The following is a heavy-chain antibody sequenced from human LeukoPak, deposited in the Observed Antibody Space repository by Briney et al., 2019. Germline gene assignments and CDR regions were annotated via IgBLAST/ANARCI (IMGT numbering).Heavy chain of an antibody. J-gene: IGHJ6*03. CDR1: GYTFTGYY. V-gene: IGHV1-2*02. CDR2: INPNSGGT. CDR3: ARARLQYGYYYYYMDV. D-gene: IGHD4-11*01. Sequence: ASVKVSCKASGYTFTGYYMHWVRQAPGQGLEWMGWINPNSGGTNYAQKFQGRVTITADKSTSTAYMELSSLRSEDTAVYYCARARLQYGYYYYYMDVWGKGTTVTVSS.